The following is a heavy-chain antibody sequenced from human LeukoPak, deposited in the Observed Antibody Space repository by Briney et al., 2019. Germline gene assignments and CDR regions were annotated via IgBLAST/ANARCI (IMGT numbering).Heavy chain of an antibody. Sequence: SSETLSLTCTVSGGSISSYYWSWIRQPPGKGLEWIGYIYYSGSTNYNPSLKSRVTISVDTSKNQFSLKLSSVTAADTAVYYCARFPPRGSYSRGPVRWGQGTLVTVSS. D-gene: IGHD1-26*01. J-gene: IGHJ4*02. CDR1: GGSISSYY. CDR3: ARFPPRGSYSRGPVR. V-gene: IGHV4-59*08. CDR2: IYYSGST.